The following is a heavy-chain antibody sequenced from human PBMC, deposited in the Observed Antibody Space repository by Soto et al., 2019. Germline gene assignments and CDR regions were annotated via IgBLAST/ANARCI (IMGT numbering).Heavy chain of an antibody. Sequence: SETLSLTCAVYGGSFSGYYWSWIRQPPGKELEWIGEINHSGSTNYNPSLKSRVTISVDTSKNQFSLKLSSVTAADTAVYYCARARFKGYNENDVVIAINRAKDYYYYMDVWGKGTTVTVSS. CDR3: ARARFKGYNENDVVIAINRAKDYYYYMDV. CDR1: GGSFSGYY. CDR2: INHSGST. D-gene: IGHD2-21*01. V-gene: IGHV4-34*01. J-gene: IGHJ6*03.